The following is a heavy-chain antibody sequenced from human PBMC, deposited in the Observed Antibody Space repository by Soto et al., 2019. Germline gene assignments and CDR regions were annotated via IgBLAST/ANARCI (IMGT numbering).Heavy chain of an antibody. J-gene: IGHJ4*02. V-gene: IGHV4-34*01. D-gene: IGHD4-4*01. CDR3: ARTPTLWAKMTTVTSHFDY. CDR2: INHSGST. Sequence: SETLSLTCAVYGGSFSGYYWSRIRQPPGKGLEWIGEINHSGSTNYNPSLKSRVTISVDTSKNQFSLKLSSVTAADTAVYYCARTPTLWAKMTTVTSHFDYWGQGTLVTVSS. CDR1: GGSFSGYY.